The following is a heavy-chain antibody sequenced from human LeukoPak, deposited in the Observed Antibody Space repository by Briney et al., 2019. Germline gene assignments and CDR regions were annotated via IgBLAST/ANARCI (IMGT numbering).Heavy chain of an antibody. V-gene: IGHV3-48*04. CDR3: AKSRGWFEVLDV. Sequence: GGSLRLSCAASGFDFTGNHMNWVRQVPGKGLEWLSYISASSRTIHYAGSVKGRFTVSRDNAENSLYLQMDSLRVEDTAIYYCAKSRGWFEVLDVWGQGTLVTVSS. J-gene: IGHJ3*01. D-gene: IGHD3-10*01. CDR1: GFDFTGNH. CDR2: ISASSRTI.